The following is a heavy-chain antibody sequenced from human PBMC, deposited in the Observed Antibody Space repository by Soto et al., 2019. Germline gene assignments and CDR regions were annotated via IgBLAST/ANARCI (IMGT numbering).Heavy chain of an antibody. D-gene: IGHD3-3*01. V-gene: IGHV3-23*01. CDR3: AVRLYDFWSGPYFDY. J-gene: IGHJ4*02. CDR1: GFTFSGYA. CDR2: ISGSGGST. Sequence: PGGALRLSCAASGFTFSGYAMSWVRQAPGKGLEWVSAISGSGGSTYYADSVKGRFTISRDNSKNTLYLQMNSLRAEDTAVYYCAVRLYDFWSGPYFDYWGQGTLVTVS.